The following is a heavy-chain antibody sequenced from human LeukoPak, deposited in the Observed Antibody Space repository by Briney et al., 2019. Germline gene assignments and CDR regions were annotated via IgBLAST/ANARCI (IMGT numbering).Heavy chain of an antibody. CDR2: IDYTGST. V-gene: IGHV4-59*08. CDR1: SGSISNYY. J-gene: IGHJ4*02. CDR3: ARQVWSTGFLDY. Sequence: SETLFPTCTVSSGSISNYYWSWIRQPPGKGLEWIGYIDYTGSTNYNPSLKSRVTISLDTSKNQFSLKLTSVTAADTAVYYCARQVWSTGFLDYWGQGSLVTVSS. D-gene: IGHD2-8*02.